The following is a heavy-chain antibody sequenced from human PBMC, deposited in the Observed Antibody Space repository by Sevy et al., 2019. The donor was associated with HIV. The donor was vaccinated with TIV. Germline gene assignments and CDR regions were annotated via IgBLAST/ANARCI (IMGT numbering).Heavy chain of an antibody. V-gene: IGHV3-23*01. Sequence: GGSLRLSCKVSGFNFNNYAMSWVRQAPGKGLEWVSTISGSGGRTYTAESVRGRLTISRDNSKRTVYLQMNSLRGDDTAIYYCAKDPYSSGEYFQKWGQGARVTVSS. CDR1: GFNFNNYA. J-gene: IGHJ1*01. CDR2: ISGSGGRT. CDR3: AKDPYSSGEYFQK. D-gene: IGHD3-22*01.